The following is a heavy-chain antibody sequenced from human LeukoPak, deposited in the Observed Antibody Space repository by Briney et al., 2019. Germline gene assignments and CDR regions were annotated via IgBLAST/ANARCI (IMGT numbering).Heavy chain of an antibody. D-gene: IGHD3-3*01. V-gene: IGHV4-61*02. CDR3: AGGDITTLDY. CDR1: GGSISSGSYY. J-gene: IGHJ4*02. Sequence: SETLSLTCTVSGGSISSGSYYWGWIWQPPGKGLEWIVRIYTSGSTNYNPSLKSRVTISVDTSKNQFSLKLGSVTAAHTAVYYCAGGDITTLDYRGQGTLVTVSS. CDR2: IYTSGST.